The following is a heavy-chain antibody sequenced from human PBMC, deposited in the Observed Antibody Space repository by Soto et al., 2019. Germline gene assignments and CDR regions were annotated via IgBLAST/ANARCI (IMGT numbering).Heavy chain of an antibody. CDR3: ARYCSGGSCHKGVPDY. Sequence: QVQLVQSGAEVKEPGASVKVSCKPSGYTFTSYGITWVRQAPGQGLEWVGWINTYNAATNYAQKLQGRVTMTTDTSTSTADMELRSLRSDDTAVYFCARYCSGGSCHKGVPDYWGQGTLVTISA. V-gene: IGHV1-18*01. CDR1: GYTFTSYG. CDR2: INTYNAAT. D-gene: IGHD2-15*01. J-gene: IGHJ4*02.